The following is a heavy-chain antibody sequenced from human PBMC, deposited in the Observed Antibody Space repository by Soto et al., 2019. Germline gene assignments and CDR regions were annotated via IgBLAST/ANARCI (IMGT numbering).Heavy chain of an antibody. CDR3: ARGTVPFDY. CDR1: GFTFNTYG. V-gene: IGHV3-33*01. Sequence: QVQLMESGGGVVQPGRSLRLSCAASGFTFNTYGIHWVRQAPGKGLEWVAVIWYAGSNKYYADSVKGRFTISRDNSKNTLYLHMNSLRAEDTAVYYCARGTVPFDYWGQGTLVTVSS. CDR2: IWYAGSNK. J-gene: IGHJ4*02. D-gene: IGHD4-17*01.